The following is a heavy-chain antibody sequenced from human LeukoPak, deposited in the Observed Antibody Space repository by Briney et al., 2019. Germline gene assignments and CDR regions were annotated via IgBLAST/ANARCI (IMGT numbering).Heavy chain of an antibody. Sequence: PGGSLRLSCAASGFTFSDYYMSWIRQAPGKGLEWVSYISSSGSTIYYADSVKGRFTISRDNAKNSLYLQMNSLGAEDTAVYYCARDAGVSTAIPLYYFDYWGQGTLVTVSS. CDR1: GFTFSDYY. D-gene: IGHD2-21*02. CDR2: ISSSGSTI. V-gene: IGHV3-11*01. J-gene: IGHJ4*02. CDR3: ARDAGVSTAIPLYYFDY.